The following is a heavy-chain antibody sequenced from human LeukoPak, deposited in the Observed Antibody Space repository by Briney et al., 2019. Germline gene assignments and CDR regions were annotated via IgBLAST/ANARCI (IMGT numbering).Heavy chain of an antibody. CDR1: GFTLSTYN. CDR2: ISRSSSAI. Sequence: PGGSLRLSCAASGFTLSTYNMDWVRQAPGKGLEWVSYISRSSSAIYYADSVKGRFTVSRDNAKNSLFLQMNSLRDEDTAVYYCARGPHYYDSSGYYGYWGQGTLVTVSS. J-gene: IGHJ4*02. V-gene: IGHV3-48*02. CDR3: ARGPHYYDSSGYYGY. D-gene: IGHD3-22*01.